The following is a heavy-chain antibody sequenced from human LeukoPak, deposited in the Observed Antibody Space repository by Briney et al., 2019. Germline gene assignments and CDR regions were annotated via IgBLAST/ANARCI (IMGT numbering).Heavy chain of an antibody. D-gene: IGHD3-22*01. CDR2: ISAYNGNT. J-gene: IGHJ4*02. V-gene: IGHV1-18*01. CDR1: GYTFTSYG. CDR3: ARGDYYDSSDQGDY. Sequence: ASVKVSCKASGYTFTSYGISWVRQAPGHGLEWMGWISAYNGNTNYAQRLQGRVTMTTDTSTSTAYMELRSLRSDDTAVYYCARGDYYDSSDQGDYWGQGTLVTVSS.